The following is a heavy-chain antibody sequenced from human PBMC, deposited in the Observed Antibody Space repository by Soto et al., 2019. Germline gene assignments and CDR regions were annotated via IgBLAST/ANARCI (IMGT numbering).Heavy chain of an antibody. J-gene: IGHJ6*02. CDR3: AKSGPSVVERIDGMDV. Sequence: SETLSLTCFVSGGSVSSGDYYWSWIRQPPGKGREWIGCIYFSGSTYHNPCIKSRVTISIDPSKNRFSLYLSSVPAAHTAVYYRAKSGPSVVERIDGMDVWGRGTTVTVSS. D-gene: IGHD1-1*01. CDR1: GGSVSSGDYY. CDR2: IYFSGST. V-gene: IGHV4-30-4*01.